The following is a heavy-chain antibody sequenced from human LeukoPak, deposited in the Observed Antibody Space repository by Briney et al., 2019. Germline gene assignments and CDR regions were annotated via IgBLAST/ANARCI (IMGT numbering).Heavy chain of an antibody. Sequence: SETLSLTCAVYGGSFSGYYWSWIRQPPGKGLEWIGEINHSGSTNYNPSLKSRVTISVDTSKNQFSLKLSSVTAADTAVYYCARGMYRSSSYSFDYWGQGTLVTVSS. CDR1: GGSFSGYY. V-gene: IGHV4-34*01. CDR3: ARGMYRSSSYSFDY. J-gene: IGHJ4*02. D-gene: IGHD6-13*01. CDR2: INHSGST.